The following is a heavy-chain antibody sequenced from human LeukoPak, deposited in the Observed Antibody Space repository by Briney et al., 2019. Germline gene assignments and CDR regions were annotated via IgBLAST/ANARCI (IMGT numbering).Heavy chain of an antibody. CDR3: AKGPTRYSSSWYPYYFDY. V-gene: IGHV3-30*02. J-gene: IGHJ4*02. CDR2: ILYDGNNK. D-gene: IGHD6-13*01. Sequence: GGSLRLSCAASGFTFSNYGMHWVRQAPGKGLEWVAFILYDGNNKYYTDSVKGRFTISRDNSKNTLYLQMNSLRAEDTAVYYCAKGPTRYSSSWYPYYFDYWGQGTLVTVSS. CDR1: GFTFSNYG.